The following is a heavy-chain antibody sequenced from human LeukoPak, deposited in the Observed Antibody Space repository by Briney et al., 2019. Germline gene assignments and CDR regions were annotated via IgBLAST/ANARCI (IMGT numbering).Heavy chain of an antibody. J-gene: IGHJ6*02. Sequence: ASVKVSCKASGYTFTSYAMNWVRQAPGQGLEWMGWINTNTGNPTYAQGFTGRFVFSLDTSVSTAYLQISSLKAEDTAVYYCARARERGGTYYYYGMDVWGQGTTVTASS. CDR1: GYTFTSYA. D-gene: IGHD3-10*01. CDR3: ARARERGGTYYYYGMDV. V-gene: IGHV7-4-1*02. CDR2: INTNTGNP.